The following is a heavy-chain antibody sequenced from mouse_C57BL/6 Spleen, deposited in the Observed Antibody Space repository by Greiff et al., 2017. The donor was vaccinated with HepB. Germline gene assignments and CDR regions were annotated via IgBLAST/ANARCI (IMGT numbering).Heavy chain of an antibody. CDR1: GFSLTSYG. CDR2: IWRGGST. D-gene: IGHD1-1*01. Sequence: QVQLKESGPGLVQPSQSLSITCTVSGFSLTSYGVHWVRQSPGKGLEWLGVIWRGGSTDYNAAFMSRLSITKDNSKSQVFFKMNSLQADDTAIYYCAKKRPGSSYEFAYWGQGTLVTVSA. V-gene: IGHV2-5*01. J-gene: IGHJ3*01. CDR3: AKKRPGSSYEFAY.